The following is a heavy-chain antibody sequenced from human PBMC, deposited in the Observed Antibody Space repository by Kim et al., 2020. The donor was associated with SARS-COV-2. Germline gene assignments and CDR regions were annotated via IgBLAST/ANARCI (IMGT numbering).Heavy chain of an antibody. V-gene: IGHV3-74*01. Sequence: GGSLRLSCAASGFTFSSYWMHWVRQAPGKGLVWVSRINSDGSSTSYADSVKGRFTISRDNAKNTLYLQMNSLRAEDTAVYYCARDMYSSSWGEYFQHWGQGTLVTVSS. CDR1: GFTFSSYW. J-gene: IGHJ1*01. CDR3: ARDMYSSSWGEYFQH. D-gene: IGHD6-6*01. CDR2: INSDGSST.